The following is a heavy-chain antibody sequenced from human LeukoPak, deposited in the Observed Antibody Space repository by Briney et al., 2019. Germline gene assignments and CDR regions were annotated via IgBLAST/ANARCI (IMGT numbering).Heavy chain of an antibody. CDR2: IYYSGST. CDR3: ARTDCSGGSCYYYYGMDV. D-gene: IGHD2-15*01. V-gene: IGHV4-31*03. Sequence: SQTLSLTCTVSGGAISSGGYYWSWIRQHPGKGLEWIGYIYYSGSTYYNPSLKSRVTISVDTSKNQFSLKLSSVTAADTAVYYCARTDCSGGSCYYYYGMDVWGKGTTVTVSS. J-gene: IGHJ6*04. CDR1: GGAISSGGYY.